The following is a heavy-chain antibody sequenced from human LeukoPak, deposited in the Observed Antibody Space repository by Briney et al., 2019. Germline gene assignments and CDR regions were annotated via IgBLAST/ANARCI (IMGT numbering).Heavy chain of an antibody. V-gene: IGHV4-34*01. CDR2: INHSGST. J-gene: IGHJ6*02. CDR1: GGSFSGYY. CDR3: ARLPRYCSNGVCYFYYGMDV. D-gene: IGHD2-8*01. Sequence: SETLSLTCAVYGGSFSGYYWSWIRQPPGKGLEWIGEINHSGSTNYNPSLKSRVTISVDTSKNQFSLKLGSVTAADTAVYYCARLPRYCSNGVCYFYYGMDVWGQGTTVTVSS.